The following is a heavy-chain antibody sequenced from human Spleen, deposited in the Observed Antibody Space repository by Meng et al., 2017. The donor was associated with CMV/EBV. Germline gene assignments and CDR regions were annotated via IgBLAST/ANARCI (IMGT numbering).Heavy chain of an antibody. D-gene: IGHD3-3*01. Sequence: SGFTFSGYTIHWVRQAPGKGLEWVSSITTSSSFITYADSVKSRFTISRDNAKNSLYLQLGSLRAEDTAMYYCAGGRTTIFGVSLFDPWGQGTLVTVSS. CDR3: AGGRTTIFGVSLFDP. V-gene: IGHV3-21*01. CDR2: ITTSSSFI. CDR1: GFTFSGYT. J-gene: IGHJ5*02.